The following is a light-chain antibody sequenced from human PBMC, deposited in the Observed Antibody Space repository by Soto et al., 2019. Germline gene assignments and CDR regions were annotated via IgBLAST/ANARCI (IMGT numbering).Light chain of an antibody. CDR2: EVS. CDR3: RSYTTNSIVV. CDR1: SSDVGAYDY. J-gene: IGLJ2*01. Sequence: QSALTQPASVSGSPGQSITISCTGTSSDVGAYDYVSWYQQHPGKAPKLVIYEVSNRPSGVSHRFSGSKSGNTASLTISGLQADDETDYYCRSYTTNSIVVFGGGTKLTVL. V-gene: IGLV2-14*01.